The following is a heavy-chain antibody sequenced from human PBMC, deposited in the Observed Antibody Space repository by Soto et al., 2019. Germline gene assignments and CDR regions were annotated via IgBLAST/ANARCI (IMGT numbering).Heavy chain of an antibody. CDR1: GGSFSGYY. D-gene: IGHD3-22*01. V-gene: IGHV4-34*01. Sequence: PSGTLSLTCAVYGGSFSGYYWSWIRQPPGKGLEWIGEINHSGSTNYNPSLKSRVTISVDTSKNQFSLKLSSVTAADTAVYYCAPGEDSTGDYSGYWGQGTPVTVSS. J-gene: IGHJ4*02. CDR2: INHSGST. CDR3: APGEDSTGDYSGY.